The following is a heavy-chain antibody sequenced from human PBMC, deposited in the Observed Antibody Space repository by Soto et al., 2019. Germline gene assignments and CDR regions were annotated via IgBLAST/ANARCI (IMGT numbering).Heavy chain of an antibody. J-gene: IGHJ4*02. D-gene: IGHD3-10*01. V-gene: IGHV3-30*03. CDR1: GFSFNTYG. Sequence: QVQLVESGGAVVQPGKSLRLSCAASGFSFNTYGMYWVRQAPGKGLEWVAAISYDGSNQYHADSVKGRFTISRDNSKSTLYLQMNSLRVEDTAVYYCARGQQVSTIRGVQGFDYWGQGTLVTVSS. CDR3: ARGQQVSTIRGVQGFDY. CDR2: ISYDGSNQ.